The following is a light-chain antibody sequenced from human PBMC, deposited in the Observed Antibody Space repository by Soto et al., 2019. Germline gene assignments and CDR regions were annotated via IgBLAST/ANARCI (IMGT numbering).Light chain of an antibody. CDR2: GAS. J-gene: IGKJ3*01. CDR1: QSVSSSF. Sequence: EIVLTQSPGTLSLSPGERATLSCRASQSVSSSFLAWYQQRPGQAPRLLIFGASYRATGIPDRFSGSGSGTDFSLTISRLEPEDFAVYYCQHYGNSPPEYTFGPGTKVHSK. V-gene: IGKV3-20*01. CDR3: QHYGNSPPEYT.